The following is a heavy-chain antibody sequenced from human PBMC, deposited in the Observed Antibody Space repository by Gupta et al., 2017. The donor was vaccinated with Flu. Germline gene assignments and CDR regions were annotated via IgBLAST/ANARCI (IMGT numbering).Heavy chain of an antibody. V-gene: IGHV5-51*01. Sequence: VQLVQSGAEVKKPGASLKISCQGSGYSFTSYWIGWVRQMPGKGLEWMGIIYPGDSDTRYSPSFQGQVTISAEKTISTAYLQWSSLKASDTDMYXCARQRVLXYYDSSGRDAFDIWGQGTMVTVSS. CDR3: ARQRVLXYYDSSGRDAFDI. CDR2: IYPGDSDT. CDR1: GYSFTSYW. D-gene: IGHD3-22*01. J-gene: IGHJ3*02.